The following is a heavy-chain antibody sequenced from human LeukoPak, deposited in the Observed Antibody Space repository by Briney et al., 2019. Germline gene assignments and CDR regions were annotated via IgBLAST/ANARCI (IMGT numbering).Heavy chain of an antibody. D-gene: IGHD3-10*01. V-gene: IGHV4-30-2*01. CDR3: ARTTYYYGSGSYGY. CDR1: GGSISSGGYS. CDR2: IYHSGST. Sequence: SQTLSLTCAVSGGSISSGGYSWSWIRQPPGKGLEWIGYIYHSGSTYYNPSLKSRVTISVDRSKNQFSLKLSSVTAADTAVYYCARTTYYYGSGSYGYWGQGTLVTVSS. J-gene: IGHJ4*02.